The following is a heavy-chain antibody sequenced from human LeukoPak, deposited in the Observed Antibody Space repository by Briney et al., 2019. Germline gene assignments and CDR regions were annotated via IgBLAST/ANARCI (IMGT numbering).Heavy chain of an antibody. CDR2: ISGSSSYI. V-gene: IGHV3-21*01. J-gene: IGHJ4*02. CDR3: ARPELRGFAPNY. Sequence: GGSLRLSCAASGFTFSSYSMNWVRQAPGKGLEWVSSISGSSSYIYYADSVKGRFTISRDNAKNSLYLQMNSLRAEDTAVYYCARPELRGFAPNYWGQGTLVTVSS. CDR1: GFTFSSYS. D-gene: IGHD4-23*01.